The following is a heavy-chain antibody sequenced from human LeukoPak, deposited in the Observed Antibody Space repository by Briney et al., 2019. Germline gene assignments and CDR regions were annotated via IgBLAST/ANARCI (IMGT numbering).Heavy chain of an antibody. V-gene: IGHV1-2*02. CDR3: ARGGGISGDYGYEGPYGY. Sequence: ASVKVSCKASGYTFTGYYMHWVRQAPGQGLEWMGWINPDSGGTYYAQTFQGRVTMTRDTSISTAYMELSRLRSDDTAVYYCARGGGISGDYGYEGPYGYWGEGNLVAVSS. J-gene: IGHJ4*02. CDR1: GYTFTGYY. CDR2: INPDSGGT. D-gene: IGHD4-17*01.